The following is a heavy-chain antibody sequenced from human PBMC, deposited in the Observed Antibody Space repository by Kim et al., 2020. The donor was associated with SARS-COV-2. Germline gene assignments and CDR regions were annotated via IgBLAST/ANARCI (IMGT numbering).Heavy chain of an antibody. J-gene: IGHJ4*02. CDR2: ISGSGGST. CDR1: GFTFSSYA. CDR3: AKAKQNSSSWRGNGGGFDY. Sequence: GGSLRLSCAASGFTFSSYAMSWVRQAPGKGLEWVSAISGSGGSTYYADSVKGRFTISRDNSKNTLYLQMNRLRAEDTAVYYCAKAKQNSSSWRGNGGGFDYWGQGTLVTVSS. D-gene: IGHD6-13*01. V-gene: IGHV3-23*01.